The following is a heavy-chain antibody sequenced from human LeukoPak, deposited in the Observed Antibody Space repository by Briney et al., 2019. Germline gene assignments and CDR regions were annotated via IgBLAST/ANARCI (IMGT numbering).Heavy chain of an antibody. CDR3: ARGYSGYFYY. V-gene: IGHV3-74*01. CDR1: GFTFSSYW. CDR2: IDGDGSST. J-gene: IGHJ4*02. D-gene: IGHD5-12*01. Sequence: QPGGSLRLSCAASGFTFSSYWMQCVRQAPGKGLVWVSRIDGDGSSTNYADSVKGRFTISRDNAKNTLYLQMNSLRAEDTAVYYCARGYSGYFYYWGQGTLVTVSS.